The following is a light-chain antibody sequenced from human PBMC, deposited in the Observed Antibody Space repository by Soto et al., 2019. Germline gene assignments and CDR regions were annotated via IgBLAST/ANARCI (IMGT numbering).Light chain of an antibody. V-gene: IGKV3-11*01. CDR1: QSVENY. Sequence: EIVLTQSPATLSLSPGERATLSCRASQSVENYLAWFQQKRGQAPRLLIYDTSNRAAGIPDRFSGSGSGTAFSLTIISLEPEDFAVYYCHQRYNWPPLTFGGGTKVEIK. CDR2: DTS. CDR3: HQRYNWPPLT. J-gene: IGKJ4*01.